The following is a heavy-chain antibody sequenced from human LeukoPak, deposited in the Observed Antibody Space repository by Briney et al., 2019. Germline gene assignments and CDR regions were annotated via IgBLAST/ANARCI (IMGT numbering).Heavy chain of an antibody. CDR1: GGSINNNW. J-gene: IGHJ5*02. Sequence: SGTLSLTCAVSGGSINNNWWSWVRQPPGKGLEWIGEIYHSGITNYNPSLKSRVTMSVDNSKNQFSLRLSSVTAADTAVYYCARGGCSSTSCSDPWGQGTLVTVSS. D-gene: IGHD2-2*01. CDR3: ARGGCSSTSCSDP. V-gene: IGHV4-4*02. CDR2: IYHSGIT.